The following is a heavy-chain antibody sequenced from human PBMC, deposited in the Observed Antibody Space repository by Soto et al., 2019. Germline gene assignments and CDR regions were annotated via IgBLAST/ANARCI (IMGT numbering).Heavy chain of an antibody. D-gene: IGHD2-15*01. J-gene: IGHJ4*02. CDR2: IYHSGST. Sequence: SETLSLTCAVSGGSISSSNWWSWVRQPPGKGLEWIGEIYHSGSTNYNPSLKSRVTISVDKSKNQFSLKLSSATAADTAVYYCAREYCSGGSCYDYWGQGTLVTVSS. CDR1: GGSISSSNW. CDR3: AREYCSGGSCYDY. V-gene: IGHV4-4*02.